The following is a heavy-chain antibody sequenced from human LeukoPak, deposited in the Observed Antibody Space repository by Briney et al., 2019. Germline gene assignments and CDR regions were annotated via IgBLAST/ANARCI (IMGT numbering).Heavy chain of an antibody. CDR3: AGYSSGWFGAFDI. CDR2: ISSSGSTI. CDR1: GFTFSGYY. Sequence: PGGSLRLSCAASGFTFSGYYTSWIRQAPGRGREWVSYISSSGSTIYYADSVKGRFTISRDNAKNSLYLQMNSLRAEDTAVYYCAGYSSGWFGAFDIWGQGTMVTVSS. D-gene: IGHD6-19*01. J-gene: IGHJ3*02. V-gene: IGHV3-11*04.